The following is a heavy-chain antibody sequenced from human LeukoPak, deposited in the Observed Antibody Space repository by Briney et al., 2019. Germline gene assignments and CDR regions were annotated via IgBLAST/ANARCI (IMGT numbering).Heavy chain of an antibody. CDR1: GFTFSSYS. D-gene: IGHD5-24*01. J-gene: IGHJ4*02. CDR2: ISSSSSTI. Sequence: GGSLRLFCSASGFTFSSYSMNWVRQAPGKGLVWVSYISSSSSTIYYAESVKGRFTISRDNAKNSLYLQLNSLRAEDTAVYYCAMQAPLRDGSIWGQGTLVTVSS. V-gene: IGHV3-48*04. CDR3: AMQAPLRDGSI.